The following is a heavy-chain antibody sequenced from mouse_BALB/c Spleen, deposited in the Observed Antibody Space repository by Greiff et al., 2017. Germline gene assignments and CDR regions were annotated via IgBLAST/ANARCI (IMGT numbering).Heavy chain of an antibody. CDR3: ARQGSYYYAMDY. CDR1: GFTFSSFG. CDR2: ISSGSSTI. Sequence: EVKLMESGGGLVQPGGSRKLSCAASGFTFSSFGMHWVRQAPEKGLEWVAYISSGSSTIYYADTVKGRFTISRDNTKKTLYLQMSSLRSEDTALYYCARQGSYYYAMDYWGQGTSVTVSS. V-gene: IGHV5-17*02. J-gene: IGHJ4*01.